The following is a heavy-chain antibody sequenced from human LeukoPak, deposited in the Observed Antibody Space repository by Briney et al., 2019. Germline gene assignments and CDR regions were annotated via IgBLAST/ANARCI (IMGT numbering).Heavy chain of an antibody. V-gene: IGHV3-23*01. Sequence: GGSLRLSCAASGFTFSSYAMSWVRQAPGKGLEWVSAISGSGDSTYYGDSVKGRFTISRDNSKNTLYLQMNSLRAEDTAVYYCAKGDRFGTTGTMDVWGQGTTVAVSS. D-gene: IGHD1-1*01. CDR3: AKGDRFGTTGTMDV. CDR2: ISGSGDST. J-gene: IGHJ6*02. CDR1: GFTFSSYA.